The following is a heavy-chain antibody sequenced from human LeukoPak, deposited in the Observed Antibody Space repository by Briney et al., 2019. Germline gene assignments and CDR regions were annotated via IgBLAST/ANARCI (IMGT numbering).Heavy chain of an antibody. CDR2: IIPNSGGT. D-gene: IGHD4-17*01. Sequence: ASVKVSCKASGFTFTDYYMHWVRQAPGQGLEWMGWIIPNSGGTNYAQKFQGRVTMTRDTSISTAYMELSRLRSDDTAVYYCARAPDDYGDSYYFDYWGQGTLVTVSS. V-gene: IGHV1-2*02. J-gene: IGHJ4*02. CDR3: ARAPDDYGDSYYFDY. CDR1: GFTFTDYY.